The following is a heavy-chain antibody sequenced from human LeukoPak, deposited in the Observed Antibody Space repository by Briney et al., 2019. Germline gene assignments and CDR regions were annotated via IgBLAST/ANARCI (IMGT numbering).Heavy chain of an antibody. CDR2: TYTSGST. CDR1: VGSLSSYY. Sequence: SETLSLTCIFSVGSLSSYYWSWIRPPPGRGLEWIGYTYTSGSTTYNTSLKSRVTISVDTSKNQFSLKLSSVTAADTAVYYCARLDYDFWSGYSLFDYWGQGTLVTVSS. CDR3: ARLDYDFWSGYSLFDY. D-gene: IGHD3-3*01. V-gene: IGHV4-4*09. J-gene: IGHJ4*02.